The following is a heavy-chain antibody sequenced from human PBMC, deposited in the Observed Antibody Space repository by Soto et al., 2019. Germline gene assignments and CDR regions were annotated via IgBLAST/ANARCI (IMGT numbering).Heavy chain of an antibody. CDR1: GGSFSGYY. V-gene: IGHV4-34*01. J-gene: IGHJ5*02. Sequence: QVQLQQWGAGLLKPSETLSLTCAVYGGSFSGYYWSWIRQPPGKGLEWIGEINHSGSTNYNPSLKSRVTISVDTSKNQFSLKLSSVTAADTAVYYCARRSAAVPLGQGTLVTVSS. CDR2: INHSGST. CDR3: ARRSAAVP. D-gene: IGHD6-25*01.